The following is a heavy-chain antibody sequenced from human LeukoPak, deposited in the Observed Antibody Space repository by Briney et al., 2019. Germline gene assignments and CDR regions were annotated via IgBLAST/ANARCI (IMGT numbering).Heavy chain of an antibody. CDR2: IYYSGNT. Sequence: KPSETLSLTCTVSGGSISSGDYYWSWIRQPPGKGLEWIGYIYYSGNTFHYNPSLKSRVNISVDTSKNQFSLRLSSVTAVDTAVYYYASTNCSSASCYGANWFDPWGQGTLVTVSS. J-gene: IGHJ5*02. V-gene: IGHV4-30-4*08. CDR3: ASTNCSSASCYGANWFDP. CDR1: GGSISSGDYY. D-gene: IGHD2-2*01.